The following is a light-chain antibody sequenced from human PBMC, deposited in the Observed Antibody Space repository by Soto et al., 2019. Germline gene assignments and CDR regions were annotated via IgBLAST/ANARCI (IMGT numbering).Light chain of an antibody. CDR1: QDISKD. Sequence: AIQMTQSPTSLSASVGDRVIITCRASQDISKDLGWYQQKPGKAPKFLIYSATSTQSGVPSTFSGSGFGPDFNLTISSLQPEDFATYYCLQDHDYPRTFGQGTKVEF. CDR2: SAT. CDR3: LQDHDYPRT. V-gene: IGKV1-6*01. J-gene: IGKJ1*01.